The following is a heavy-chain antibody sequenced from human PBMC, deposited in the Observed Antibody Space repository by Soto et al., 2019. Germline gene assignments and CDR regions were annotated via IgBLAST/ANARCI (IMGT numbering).Heavy chain of an antibody. CDR3: AKDAATRGWFDP. D-gene: IGHD6-25*01. Sequence: SETLSLTCAVPGYSINSGYYWGWIRQPPGKGLEWIGNILHTGSTYYNPSLTSRATISVDTSRNQISLRLRSVTAADTAIYYCAKDAATRGWFDPWGQGTLVTGSS. CDR1: GYSINSGYY. J-gene: IGHJ5*02. V-gene: IGHV4-38-2*02. CDR2: ILHTGST.